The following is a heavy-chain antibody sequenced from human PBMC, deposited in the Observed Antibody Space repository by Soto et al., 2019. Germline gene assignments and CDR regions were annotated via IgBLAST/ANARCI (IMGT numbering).Heavy chain of an antibody. J-gene: IGHJ6*02. D-gene: IGHD5-12*01. Sequence: QVQLAQSGAEVKKPGSSVKVSCKASGGTFSSYAISWVRQAPGQGLEWMGGIIPIFGTANYAQKFQGRVTITADESTSTAYMELSSLRSEDTAVYYCARPISGYDPSTPNYGMDVWGQGTTVTVSS. CDR2: IIPIFGTA. CDR3: ARPISGYDPSTPNYGMDV. V-gene: IGHV1-69*12. CDR1: GGTFSSYA.